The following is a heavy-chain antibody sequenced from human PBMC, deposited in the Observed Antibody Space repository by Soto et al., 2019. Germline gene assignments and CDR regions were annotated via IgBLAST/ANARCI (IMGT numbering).Heavy chain of an antibody. J-gene: IGHJ5*02. V-gene: IGHV1-3*01. CDR2: INAGNGNT. D-gene: IGHD6-19*01. CDR3: ARGVAGPLHWFDP. Sequence: ASVKVSCKSSGGTFSTYVITWVRQAPGQRLEWMGWINAGNGNTKYSQKLQGRVTITRDTSASTAYMELSSLRSEDTAVYYCARGVAGPLHWFDPWGQGTLVTVSS. CDR1: GGTFSTYV.